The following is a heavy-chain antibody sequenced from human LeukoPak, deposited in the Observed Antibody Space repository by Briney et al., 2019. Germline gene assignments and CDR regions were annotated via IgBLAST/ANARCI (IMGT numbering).Heavy chain of an antibody. J-gene: IGHJ4*02. CDR3: ASGITMVRGPTHFDY. Sequence: GGSLRLSCAASGFTFSSYSMNWVRQAPGKGLEWVSSISSSSSYIYYADSVKGRFTISRDNAKNSLYLQMNSLRAEDTAVYYCASGITMVRGPTHFDYWGQGTLVTVSS. CDR1: GFTFSSYS. D-gene: IGHD3-10*01. V-gene: IGHV3-21*01. CDR2: ISSSSSYI.